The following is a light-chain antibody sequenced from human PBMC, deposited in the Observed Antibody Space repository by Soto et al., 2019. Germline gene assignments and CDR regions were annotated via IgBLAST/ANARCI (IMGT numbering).Light chain of an antibody. J-gene: IGKJ2*01. CDR3: QQRGNWLT. CDR2: DAS. V-gene: IGKV3-11*01. Sequence: EIVLTQSPATLSLSPGERATLSCRASQSVGSSLTWYQQKPGQAPRLLIFDASNRATGIPARFSGSGSGTDFTLTISSLEPEDFAVYYCQQRGNWLTFGQGTKLEIK. CDR1: QSVGSS.